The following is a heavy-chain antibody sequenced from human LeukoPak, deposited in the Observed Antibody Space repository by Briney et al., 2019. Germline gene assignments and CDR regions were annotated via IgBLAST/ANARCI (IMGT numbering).Heavy chain of an antibody. D-gene: IGHD6-13*01. J-gene: IGHJ5*02. CDR1: GGSFSGYY. CDR3: ARDQAAVWYGYNWFDP. CDR2: INHSGST. Sequence: SETLSLTCAVYGGSFSGYYWSWIRQPPGKGLEWIGEINHSGSTNYNPSLKSRVTISVDTSKNQFSLKLSSVTAADTAVYYCARDQAAVWYGYNWFDPWGQGNLVTVSS. V-gene: IGHV4-34*01.